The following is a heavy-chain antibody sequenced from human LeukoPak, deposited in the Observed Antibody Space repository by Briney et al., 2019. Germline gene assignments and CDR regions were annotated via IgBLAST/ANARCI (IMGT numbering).Heavy chain of an antibody. J-gene: IGHJ4*02. D-gene: IGHD3-16*01. Sequence: GGSLRLSCAASGFSFSSYAMTWARQAPVKGLEWVSAISGDGTRTYYADSVKGRFTISRDNSKDTLYLEMSSLRVEDTAIYYCAKWPEGAMDYFDYWGQGTLVTVSS. CDR2: ISGDGTRT. CDR3: AKWPEGAMDYFDY. V-gene: IGHV3-23*01. CDR1: GFSFSSYA.